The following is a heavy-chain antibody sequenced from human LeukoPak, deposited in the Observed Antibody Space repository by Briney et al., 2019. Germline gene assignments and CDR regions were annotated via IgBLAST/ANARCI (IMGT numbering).Heavy chain of an antibody. J-gene: IGHJ3*01. CDR2: FSYSGST. D-gene: IGHD7-27*01. CDR3: ARHIAGLSATLGPFGV. Sequence: PSETLSLTCTVSGGSISSGTSFWGWIRLPPGKGPEWIGSFSYSGSTYYNPSLNSPVTISLDTSKSQISLRLTSVTAADTAVYYCARHIAGLSATLGPFGVWGQGTMVTVSS. V-gene: IGHV4-39*01. CDR1: GGSISSGTSF.